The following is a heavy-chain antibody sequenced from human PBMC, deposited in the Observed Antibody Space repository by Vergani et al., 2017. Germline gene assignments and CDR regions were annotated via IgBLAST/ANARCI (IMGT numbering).Heavy chain of an antibody. V-gene: IGHV4-34*01. CDR3: ASDSGYAYDY. CDR1: GGSFSGYY. J-gene: IGHJ4*02. CDR2: INHSGST. Sequence: QVQLQQWGAGLLKPSETLSLTCAVYGGSFSGYYWSWIRQPPGKGLEWIGEINHSGSTNYNPSLKSRVTISIDTSKNQFSLKLSSVTAVDTAVYYCASDSGYAYDYWGQGTLVTVSS. D-gene: IGHD5-12*01.